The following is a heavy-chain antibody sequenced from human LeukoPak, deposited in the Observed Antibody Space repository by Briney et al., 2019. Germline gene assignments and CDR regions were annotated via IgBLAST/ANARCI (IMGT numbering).Heavy chain of an antibody. CDR3: ARGMYNYDP. CDR1: GCSISSYY. CDR2: IYCSGST. Sequence: SETLSLTCTVSGCSISSYYLTWIRQPPGKGLEWIGYIYCSGSTNYNPSLKRRVTISVDTYKKQFSLKLRYVTAADTAVYYCARGMYNYDPWGQGTLVTVSS. J-gene: IGHJ4*02. D-gene: IGHD3-22*01. V-gene: IGHV4-59*01.